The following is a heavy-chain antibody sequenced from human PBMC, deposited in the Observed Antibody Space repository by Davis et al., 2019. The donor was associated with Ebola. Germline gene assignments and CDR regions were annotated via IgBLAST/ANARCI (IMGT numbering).Heavy chain of an antibody. V-gene: IGHV3-30*02. J-gene: IGHJ4*02. CDR2: IRYDGSNK. D-gene: IGHD3-22*01. Sequence: PGGSLRLSCAASGFTFSDYGMHWVRQAPGKGLEWVAFIRYDGSNKYYADSVKGRFTISKDNSKNTLSLQMSSLRPEDTAVYYSCRAYYDSSCYYSLFDYWGQGTLVTVSS. CDR3: CRAYYDSSCYYSLFDY. CDR1: GFTFSDYG.